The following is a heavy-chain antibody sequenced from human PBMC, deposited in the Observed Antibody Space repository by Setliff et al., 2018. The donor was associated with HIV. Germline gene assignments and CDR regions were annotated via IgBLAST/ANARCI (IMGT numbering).Heavy chain of an antibody. D-gene: IGHD2-2*01. J-gene: IGHJ6*02. CDR3: ASDHCSSSGCYEYPYYGMDV. V-gene: IGHV1-2*02. Sequence: ASVKVSCNASGSTFTGYDMHWVRQAPGQGLEWMGWTNPNSGGTTYAQKFQGRVTMNRDTSLSTAYMEVSRLGSDDTAVYYCASDHCSSSGCYEYPYYGMDVWGQGTTVTVSS. CDR2: TNPNSGGT. CDR1: GSTFTGYD.